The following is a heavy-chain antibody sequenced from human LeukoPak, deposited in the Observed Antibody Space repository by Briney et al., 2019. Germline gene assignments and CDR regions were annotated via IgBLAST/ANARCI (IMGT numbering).Heavy chain of an antibody. CDR2: ISGSGGST. V-gene: IGHV3-23*01. D-gene: IGHD4-17*01. CDR3: AKATDYGDYGSYTH. Sequence: GGSLRLSCAASGFTFSNYVMSWVRQAPGKGLEWVSAISGSGGSTYYADSVKGRFTISRDNSKNTLYLQMNSLRAEDTAVYYCAKATDYGDYGSYTHWGQGTLVTVSS. J-gene: IGHJ4*02. CDR1: GFTFSNYV.